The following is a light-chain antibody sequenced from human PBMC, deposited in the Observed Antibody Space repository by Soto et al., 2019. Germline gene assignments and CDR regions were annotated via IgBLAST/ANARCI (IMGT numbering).Light chain of an antibody. CDR1: SSDVGGYDY. V-gene: IGLV2-14*01. CDR3: SSYPSSNTFV. J-gene: IGLJ1*01. Sequence: QSALTQPASVSGSPGQSITISCTGTSSDVGGYDYVSWYQQHPGKATKLMIYDVSNRPSGVSNRFSGSKSGNTASLTISGLQAEDEADYYCSSYPSSNTFVFGTGTKLTVL. CDR2: DVS.